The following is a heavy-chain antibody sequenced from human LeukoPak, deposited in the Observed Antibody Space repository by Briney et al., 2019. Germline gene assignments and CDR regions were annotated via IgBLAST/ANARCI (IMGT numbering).Heavy chain of an antibody. D-gene: IGHD3-3*01. J-gene: IGHJ4*02. CDR1: GGSISSSSYY. Sequence: PSETLSLTCTVSGGSISSSSYYWGWIRQPPGKGLEWIGSICYSGSTYYNPSLKSQVTISVDTSKNQFSLKLSSVTAADTAVYYCARTYYDFWSGYYTVYYFDYWGQGTLVTVSS. CDR3: ARTYYDFWSGYYTVYYFDY. CDR2: ICYSGST. V-gene: IGHV4-39*01.